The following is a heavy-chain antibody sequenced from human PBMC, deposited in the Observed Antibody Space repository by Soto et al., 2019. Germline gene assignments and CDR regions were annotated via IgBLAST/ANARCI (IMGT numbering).Heavy chain of an antibody. Sequence: QVQLVQSGAEVKKPGASVKVSCKASGYTFTTYNINWVRQATGQGLEWMGWMNPNSGNTGYAQKFQDRITLTRDTSITTAYMELSSLRSDDTAVYFCVRHGVAATYWGQGTLVTVSS. CDR1: GYTFTTYN. V-gene: IGHV1-8*01. D-gene: IGHD2-21*02. J-gene: IGHJ4*02. CDR3: VRHGVAATY. CDR2: MNPNSGNT.